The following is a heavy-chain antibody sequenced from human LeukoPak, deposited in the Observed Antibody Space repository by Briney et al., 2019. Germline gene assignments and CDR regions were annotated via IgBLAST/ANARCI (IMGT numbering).Heavy chain of an antibody. CDR3: ARVGDTAMVFDY. D-gene: IGHD5-18*01. V-gene: IGHV4-38-2*02. CDR1: GYSVSSGYY. CDR2: IYHSGST. Sequence: SETLSLTCTVSGYSVSSGYYWGWIRQPPGKGLEWVGSIYHSGSTYYNPPLKSRVTISVDTSKNQFSLKLYSVTAADTAVYYCARVGDTAMVFDYWGQGTLVTVSS. J-gene: IGHJ4*02.